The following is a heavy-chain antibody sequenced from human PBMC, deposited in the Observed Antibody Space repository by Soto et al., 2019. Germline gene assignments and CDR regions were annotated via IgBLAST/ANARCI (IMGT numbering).Heavy chain of an antibody. J-gene: IGHJ6*02. D-gene: IGHD5-18*01. V-gene: IGHV4-59*01. Sequence: QVQLQESGPGMVKPSETLSLTCTVSGDSINSYYWGWIRQTPGKGLEWIGYIYYDGVTTYNPSLNSRVTISVHTSKTHFSLKLTSVTAADTAVYYCTRGAEGYRYGYKYGMDVWGQGTTVTVSS. CDR2: IYYDGVT. CDR1: GDSINSYY. CDR3: TRGAEGYRYGYKYGMDV.